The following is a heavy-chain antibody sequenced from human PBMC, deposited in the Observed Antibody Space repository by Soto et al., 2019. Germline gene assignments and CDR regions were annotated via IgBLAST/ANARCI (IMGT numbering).Heavy chain of an antibody. CDR2: ISAYNGNT. J-gene: IGHJ3*02. Sequence: ASVKVSCKASGYTFTSYGISWVRQAPGQGLEWMGWISAYNGNTNYAQKLQGRVTMTTDTSTSTAYMELRSLRSDDTAVYYCARLLDHDSSGYYSFPDDAFYIWSQGSMVTV. D-gene: IGHD3-22*01. CDR1: GYTFTSYG. CDR3: ARLLDHDSSGYYSFPDDAFYI. V-gene: IGHV1-18*01.